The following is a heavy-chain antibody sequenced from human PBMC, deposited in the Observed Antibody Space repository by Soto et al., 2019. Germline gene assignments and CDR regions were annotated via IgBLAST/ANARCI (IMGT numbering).Heavy chain of an antibody. V-gene: IGHV1-58*01. CDR2: IVVGSGNT. CDR3: AAERAYCSGGSCYSIFSYYYGMDV. CDR1: GFTFTSSA. Sequence: SVKVSCKASGFTFTSSAVKWVRQARGQRLEWLGWIVVGSGNTNYAQKFQERVTITMDMSTSTAYMELSSLRSEHTAVYYCAAERAYCSGGSCYSIFSYYYGMDVWGQGTTVTVSS. J-gene: IGHJ6*02. D-gene: IGHD2-15*01.